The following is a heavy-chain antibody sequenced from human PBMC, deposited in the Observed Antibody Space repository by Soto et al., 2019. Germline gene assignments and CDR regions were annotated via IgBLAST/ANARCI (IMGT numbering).Heavy chain of an antibody. J-gene: IGHJ6*03. D-gene: IGHD3-10*01. CDR1: GGSISSYY. CDR2: SSYSGST. Sequence: QVQLQESGPGLVKPSETLSLTCTVSGGSISSYYWSWIRQPPGKGLELIGYSSYSGSTNYNPTLKRRVSMSVDTSKHQLSLHLNSVTAADTDLYYCARVARRSGSSHYYYYMDVWGKGTTVTVSS. V-gene: IGHV4-59*01. CDR3: ARVARRSGSSHYYYYMDV.